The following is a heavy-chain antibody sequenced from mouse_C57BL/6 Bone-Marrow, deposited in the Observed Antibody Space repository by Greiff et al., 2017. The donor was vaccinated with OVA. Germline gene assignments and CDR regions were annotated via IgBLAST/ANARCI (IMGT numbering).Heavy chain of an antibody. CDR1: GYSFTGYF. J-gene: IGHJ2*01. V-gene: IGHV1-20*01. Sequence: VQLKQSGPELVKPGDSVKISCKASGYSFTGYFMNWVMQSHGKSLEWIGRINPYNGDTFYNQKFKGKATLTVDKSSSTAHMELRSLTSEDSAVYYCARLYGSSYYFDYWGQGTTLTVSS. CDR3: ARLYGSSYYFDY. D-gene: IGHD1-1*01. CDR2: INPYNGDT.